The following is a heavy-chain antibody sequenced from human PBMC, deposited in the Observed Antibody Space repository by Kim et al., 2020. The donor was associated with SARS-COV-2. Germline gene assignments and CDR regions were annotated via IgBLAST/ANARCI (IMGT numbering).Heavy chain of an antibody. CDR2: INPSGGST. J-gene: IGHJ5*02. Sequence: ASVKVSCKASGYTFTSYYMHWVRQAPGQGLEWMGIINPSGGSTSYAQKFQGRVTMTRDTSTSTVYMELSSLRSEDTAVYYCARETETTNPAHYGSGAPGGNWFDPWGQGTLVTVSS. CDR3: ARETETTNPAHYGSGAPGGNWFDP. D-gene: IGHD3-10*01. CDR1: GYTFTSYY. V-gene: IGHV1-46*01.